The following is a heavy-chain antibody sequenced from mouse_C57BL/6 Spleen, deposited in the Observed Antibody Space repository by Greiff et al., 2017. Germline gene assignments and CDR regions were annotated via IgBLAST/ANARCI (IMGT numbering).Heavy chain of an antibody. Sequence: EVKLQESGPELVKPGASVKISCKASGYTFTDYNMDWVQQSHGKSLEWIGDINPNNGGTIYNQKFKGKATLTVDKSSSTAYMELRSLTSEDTAVFYWVKNRYCNGSSPLAMDYWGKGTSVTVSS. CDR2: INPNNGGT. CDR3: VKNRYCNGSSPLAMDY. V-gene: IGHV1-18*01. CDR1: GYTFTDYN. D-gene: IGHD1-1*01. J-gene: IGHJ4*01.